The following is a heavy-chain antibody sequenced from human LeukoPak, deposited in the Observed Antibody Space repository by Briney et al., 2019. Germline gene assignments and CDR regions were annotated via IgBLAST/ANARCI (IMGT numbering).Heavy chain of an antibody. V-gene: IGHV4-39*07. CDR1: GGSSSSSNYY. J-gene: IGHJ4*02. D-gene: IGHD3-22*01. CDR2: IYYSGTT. Sequence: SETLSLTCTVSGGSSSSSNYYWDWIRQPPGKGLEWIGSIYYSGTTYYNPSLKSRVTVSIDTSKKQFSLKLSSVTAADTAVYYCARGTDSSGPMIPAPFDYWGQGTLVTVSS. CDR3: ARGTDSSGPMIPAPFDY.